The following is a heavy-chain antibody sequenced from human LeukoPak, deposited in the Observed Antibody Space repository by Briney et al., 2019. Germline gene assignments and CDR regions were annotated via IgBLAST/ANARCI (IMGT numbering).Heavy chain of an antibody. CDR3: ARNPPGIVGAPTHYCYYMDV. CDR2: IKQDGSEK. Sequence: GGSLRLSCAASGFTFSSYWMSWVRQAPGKGLQWVANIKQDGSEKNCVDSVKGRFSISRDNAKNSLYLQMNSLTAEDTAVYYCARNPPGIVGAPTHYCYYMDVWGRGTTVTISS. CDR1: GFTFSSYW. V-gene: IGHV3-7*01. J-gene: IGHJ6*03. D-gene: IGHD1-26*01.